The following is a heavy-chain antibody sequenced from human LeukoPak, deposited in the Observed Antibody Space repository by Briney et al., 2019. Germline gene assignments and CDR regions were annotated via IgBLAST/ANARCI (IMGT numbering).Heavy chain of an antibody. CDR1: GYTFTSYD. V-gene: IGHV1-8*01. CDR2: MNPNSGNA. Sequence: ASVKVSCKASGYTFTSYDITWVRQASGQGLEWMGWMNPNSGNAGYAQKCEGSVTMTRNTSISTAYMELSSLRSEDTAVYYGARGDNWFDPWGQGTVVTVSS. CDR3: ARGDNWFDP. J-gene: IGHJ5*02.